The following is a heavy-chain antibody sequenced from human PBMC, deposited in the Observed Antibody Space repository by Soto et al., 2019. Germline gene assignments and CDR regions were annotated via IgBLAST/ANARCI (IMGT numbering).Heavy chain of an antibody. CDR2: IIPIFGTA. D-gene: IGHD4-17*01. J-gene: IGHJ6*02. Sequence: SVKVSCKASGGTFSSYAISWVRQAPGQGLEWMGGIIPIFGTANYAQKFQGRVTITADESTSTAYMELSSLRSEDTAVYYCARDQAHDYGDSRPILDYYYGMDVRGQGTTVTVSS. CDR3: ARDQAHDYGDSRPILDYYYGMDV. V-gene: IGHV1-69*13. CDR1: GGTFSSYA.